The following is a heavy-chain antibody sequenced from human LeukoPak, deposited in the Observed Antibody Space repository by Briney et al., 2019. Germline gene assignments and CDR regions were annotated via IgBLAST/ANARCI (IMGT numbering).Heavy chain of an antibody. V-gene: IGHV1-69*05. CDR1: GGTFSSYA. Sequence: SVKVSCKASGGTFSSYAISWVRQAPGQGLEWMGGIIPIFGTANYAQKFQGRVTITTDESTSTAYMELSSLRSEDAAVYYCARDRTREFRQPIAARRAGNWFDPWGQGTLVTVSS. J-gene: IGHJ5*02. D-gene: IGHD6-6*01. CDR3: ARDRTREFRQPIAARRAGNWFDP. CDR2: IIPIFGTA.